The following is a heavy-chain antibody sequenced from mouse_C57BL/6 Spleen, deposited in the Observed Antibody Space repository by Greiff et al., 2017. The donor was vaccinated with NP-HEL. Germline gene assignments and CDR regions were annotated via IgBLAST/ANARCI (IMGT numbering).Heavy chain of an antibody. CDR1: GYAFSSSW. D-gene: IGHD2-3*01. CDR3: ARRPDGYYEDAMDY. CDR2: IYPGDGDT. Sequence: QVQLKQSGPELVKPGASVKISCKASGYAFSSSWMNWVKQRPGKGLEWIGRIYPGDGDTNYNGKFKGKATLTADKSSSTAYMQLSSLTSEDSAVYFCARRPDGYYEDAMDYWGQGTSVTVSS. V-gene: IGHV1-82*01. J-gene: IGHJ4*01.